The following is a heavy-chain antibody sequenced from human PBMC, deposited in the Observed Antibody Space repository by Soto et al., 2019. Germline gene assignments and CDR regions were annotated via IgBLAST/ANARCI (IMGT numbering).Heavy chain of an antibody. Sequence: GGSLRLSCAASGFPFSSYTMNWVRQAPGKGLEWVSYISPSSSTIYYADSVKGRFTISRDNSKNTLYLQMNSLRAEDTAVYYCARDYDSSGYPRYYFDYWGQGTLVTVSS. CDR1: GFPFSSYT. CDR2: ISPSSSTI. D-gene: IGHD3-22*01. V-gene: IGHV3-48*01. J-gene: IGHJ4*02. CDR3: ARDYDSSGYPRYYFDY.